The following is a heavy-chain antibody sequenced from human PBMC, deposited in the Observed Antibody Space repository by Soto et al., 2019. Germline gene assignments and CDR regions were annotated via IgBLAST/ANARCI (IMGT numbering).Heavy chain of an antibody. CDR1: GFTFSTYW. J-gene: IGHJ4*02. Sequence: EVQLVESGGDLVQPGGSPRLSCAASGFTFSTYWMHWVRQAPGKGLLWVSRIKTDGTYATYADSVKGRFTISRDNAKNHLYLQMNSLRVEDAAVYYCAAGGSGYYANWGKGTLVTVSS. D-gene: IGHD3-22*01. V-gene: IGHV3-74*01. CDR3: AAGGSGYYAN. CDR2: IKTDGTYA.